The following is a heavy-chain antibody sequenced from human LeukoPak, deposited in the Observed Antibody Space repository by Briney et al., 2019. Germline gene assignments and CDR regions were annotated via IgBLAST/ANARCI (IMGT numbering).Heavy chain of an antibody. V-gene: IGHV4-61*01. CDR3: ARVAAAGTGPDY. CDR1: GGSVSSGSYY. CDR2: MYYSGST. J-gene: IGHJ4*02. D-gene: IGHD6-13*01. Sequence: SETLSLTCTVSGGSVSSGSYYWRWIRQPPGKGLEWIGFMYYSGSTTYNPSLKSRVTISVDTSKNQFSLKLSSMTAADTAMYYCARVAAAGTGPDYWGQGTLVTVSS.